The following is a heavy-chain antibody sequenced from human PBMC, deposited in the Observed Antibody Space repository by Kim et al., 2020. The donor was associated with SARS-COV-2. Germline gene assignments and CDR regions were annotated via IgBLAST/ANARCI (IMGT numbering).Heavy chain of an antibody. CDR2: IYTSGKT. CDR1: GDSISSGFYY. J-gene: IGHJ6*02. V-gene: IGHV4-61*02. Sequence: SETLSLTCTVSGDSISSGFYYWNWIRQPAGKGLEWIGRIYTSGKTNYNPSLKSRVTISIDMSKNQFSLKLSSVTAGDTAVYYCAGVRGWENNYGMDVWGQGTTVTVSS. D-gene: IGHD1-26*01. CDR3: AGVRGWENNYGMDV.